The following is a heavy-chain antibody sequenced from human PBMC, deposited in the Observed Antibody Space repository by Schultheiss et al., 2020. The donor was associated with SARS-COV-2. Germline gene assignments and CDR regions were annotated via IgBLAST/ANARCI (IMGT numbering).Heavy chain of an antibody. V-gene: IGHV3-21*01. J-gene: IGHJ4*02. Sequence: GGSLRLSCAASGFSFSDLWMNWVRQAPGKGLEWVSSIRSRGTYIHYADSVRGRFTISRDNAKKSLFLQMNSLRPEDTARYYCVRALGTTGNHWGQGTQVTVSS. CDR2: IRSRGTYI. CDR1: GFSFSDLW. CDR3: VRALGTTGNH. D-gene: IGHD4-11*01.